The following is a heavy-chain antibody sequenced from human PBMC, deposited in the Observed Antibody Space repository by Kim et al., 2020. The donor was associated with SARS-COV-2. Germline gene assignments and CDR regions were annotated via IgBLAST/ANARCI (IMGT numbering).Heavy chain of an antibody. V-gene: IGHV3-23*01. D-gene: IGHD2-2*01. J-gene: IGHJ5*02. CDR3: AKGEKVYCSSTSCPWFDP. Sequence: GRFTISGDNSKNTLYLQMNSLRAEDTAVYYCAKGEKVYCSSTSCPWFDPWGQGTLVTVSS.